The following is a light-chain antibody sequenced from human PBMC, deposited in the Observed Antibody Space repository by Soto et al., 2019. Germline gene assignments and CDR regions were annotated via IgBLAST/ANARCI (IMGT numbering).Light chain of an antibody. J-gene: IGLJ2*01. V-gene: IGLV3-21*02. Sequence: SSELIQPPSVSVAPGQTARVTCGGNNIGSKTVHWYQHKPGQAPVLVVYDDTDRPSGIPERFSGSNSGNTATLTISRVEAGDEADYYCQVWDSIGDHVLFGGGTKLTV. CDR2: DDT. CDR3: QVWDSIGDHVL. CDR1: NIGSKT.